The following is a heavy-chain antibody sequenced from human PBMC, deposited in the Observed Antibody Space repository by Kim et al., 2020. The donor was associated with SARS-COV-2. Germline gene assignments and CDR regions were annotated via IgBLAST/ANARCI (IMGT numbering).Heavy chain of an antibody. V-gene: IGHV4-34*01. CDR3: ARVMEQQLGDYYYYYGMDV. Sequence: SETLSLTCAVYGGSSSGYYWSWIRQPPGKGLEWIGEINHSGSTNYNPSLKSRVTISVDTSKNQFSLKLSSVTAADTAVYYCARVMEQQLGDYYYYYGMDVWGQGTTVTVSS. D-gene: IGHD6-13*01. CDR1: GGSSSGYY. J-gene: IGHJ6*02. CDR2: INHSGST.